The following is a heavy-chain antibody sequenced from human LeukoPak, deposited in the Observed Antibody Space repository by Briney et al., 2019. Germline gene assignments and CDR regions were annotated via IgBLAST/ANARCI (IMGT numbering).Heavy chain of an antibody. CDR3: TKAPLRSCTGAFCYPFDY. J-gene: IGHJ4*02. V-gene: IGHV3-23*01. CDR1: GFTFSSYG. Sequence: GGTLRLSCAASGFTFSSYGMGWVRQAPGKGLEWVSATVGSGPDTYHADSVKGRFTVSRDNSRNTLYLQMNSLRVEDTAVYYCTKAPLRSCTGAFCYPFDYWGQGTLVTVSS. CDR2: TVGSGPDT. D-gene: IGHD2-8*02.